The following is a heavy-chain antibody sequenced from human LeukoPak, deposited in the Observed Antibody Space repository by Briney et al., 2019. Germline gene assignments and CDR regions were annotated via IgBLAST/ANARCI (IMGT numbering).Heavy chain of an antibody. CDR1: GFTFSTYW. J-gene: IGHJ4*02. Sequence: HSGGSLRLSCAASGFTFSTYWMNWVRQPPGKGLVWVSRISSDGSSTIYADSVKGRFTMSRDNAKNTLYLQMNSLRADDTAVYYCARYTYGYPSDYWGQGTLVTVSS. CDR2: ISSDGSST. V-gene: IGHV3-74*01. CDR3: ARYTYGYPSDY. D-gene: IGHD5-18*01.